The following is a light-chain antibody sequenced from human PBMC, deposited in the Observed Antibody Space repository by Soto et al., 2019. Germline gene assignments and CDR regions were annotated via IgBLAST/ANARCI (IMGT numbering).Light chain of an antibody. Sequence: MVSQSVGTLSLSPGERATLSCRASQSVDSNYLAWYQQKPGQAPRLLIYDASNRATGIPAWFSGSGSGTDFTLTISSLEPEDFAGYYCQQRSNWPRTFGQGTK. CDR3: QQRSNWPRT. CDR2: DAS. CDR1: QSVDSNY. J-gene: IGKJ1*01. V-gene: IGKV3-11*01.